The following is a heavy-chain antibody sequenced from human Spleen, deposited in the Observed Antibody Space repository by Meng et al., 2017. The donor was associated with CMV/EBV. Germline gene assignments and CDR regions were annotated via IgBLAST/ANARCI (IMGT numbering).Heavy chain of an antibody. D-gene: IGHD3-10*01. CDR2: INHSGST. CDR1: GGSFSGYY. V-gene: IGHV4-34*09. Sequence: SETLSLTCAVYGGSFSGYYWSWIRQPPGKGLEWIGEINHSGSTNYNPSLKSRVTISVDTSKNQFSLKLSSVTAADTAVYYCARVKKVRGVISRTNWFDPWGQGTLVTVSS. J-gene: IGHJ5*02. CDR3: ARVKKVRGVISRTNWFDP.